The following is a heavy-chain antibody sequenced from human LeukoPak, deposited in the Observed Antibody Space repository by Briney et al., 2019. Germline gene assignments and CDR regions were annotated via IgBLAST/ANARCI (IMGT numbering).Heavy chain of an antibody. CDR3: TGELLGY. D-gene: IGHD1-26*01. V-gene: IGHV3-73*01. CDR2: IRSKVNSYAT. CDR1: GFTFSGST. J-gene: IGHJ4*02. Sequence: DPGGSLRLSCVVSGFTFSGSTMRWVRQASGKGLEWVGRIRSKVNSYATAYAASVEGRFTISRDGSKSTTYLQMNSLKTEDTAVYYCTGELLGYWGQGILVTVSS.